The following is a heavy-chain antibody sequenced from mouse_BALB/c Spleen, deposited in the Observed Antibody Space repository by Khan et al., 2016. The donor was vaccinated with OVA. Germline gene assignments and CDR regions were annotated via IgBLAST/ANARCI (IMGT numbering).Heavy chain of an antibody. CDR1: GYTFTTAG. V-gene: IGHV9-4*02. CDR2: INTHSGVP. D-gene: IGHD2-2*01. CDR3: ASGYGYGWYFDV. J-gene: IGHJ1*01. Sequence: QVQLQQSGPELKKPGETVRISCKASGYTFTTAGMQWVQKMPGKGLKWIGWINTHSGVPKYAEDFKGRFAFSLDTSASTAYLQITNLKNEDTATYFCASGYGYGWYFDVWGAGTTVTVSS.